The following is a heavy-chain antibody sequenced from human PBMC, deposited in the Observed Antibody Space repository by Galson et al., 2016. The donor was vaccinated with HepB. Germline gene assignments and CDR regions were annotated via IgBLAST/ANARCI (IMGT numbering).Heavy chain of an antibody. J-gene: IGHJ3*02. CDR1: GLTFSGYG. V-gene: IGHV3-23*01. CDR2: ISASGVTT. D-gene: IGHD3-22*01. CDR3: AKGLHYGSSGDSFDI. Sequence: SLRLSCAASGLTFSGYGMNWVRQAPGKGLEWVSFISASGVTTHYADSVKGRFTISRDNSKNTLYLQMNDLRAGDTAVYYCAKGLHYGSSGDSFDIWGQGTVVTVSS.